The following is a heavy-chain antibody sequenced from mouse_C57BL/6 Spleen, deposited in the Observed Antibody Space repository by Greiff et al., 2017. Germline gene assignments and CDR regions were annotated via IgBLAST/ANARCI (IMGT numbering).Heavy chain of an antibody. Sequence: EVKLMESGGGLVKPGGSLKLSCAASGFTFSSYAMSWVRQTPEKRLEWVATISDGGSYTYYPDNVKGRFTISRDNAKNNLYLQMSHLKSEDTAMYYCARDVLLRRGAMDYWGQGTSVTVSS. V-gene: IGHV5-4*01. CDR2: ISDGGSYT. CDR1: GFTFSSYA. D-gene: IGHD1-1*01. CDR3: ARDVLLRRGAMDY. J-gene: IGHJ4*01.